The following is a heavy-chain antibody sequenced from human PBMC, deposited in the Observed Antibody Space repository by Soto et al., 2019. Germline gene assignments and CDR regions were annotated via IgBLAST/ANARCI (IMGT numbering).Heavy chain of an antibody. CDR1: GESLRGHS. D-gene: IGHD6-19*01. Sequence: SETLSLTCAVYGESLRGHSWNWIRQPPGKGLEWVGEIDQSGSSNYNPSPKSRANISVDTSQNQFSLRLSSMTAADTGVYYCAREDSSGWSGESLDVWGQGTTVTVSS. CDR3: AREDSSGWSGESLDV. V-gene: IGHV4-34*01. J-gene: IGHJ6*02. CDR2: IDQSGSS.